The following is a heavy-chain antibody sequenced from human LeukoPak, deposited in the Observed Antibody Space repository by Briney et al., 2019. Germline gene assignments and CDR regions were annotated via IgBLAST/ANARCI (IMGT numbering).Heavy chain of an antibody. Sequence: GGSLRLSCAASGFTFSSYAMSWVRQAPGKGLEWVSGISGSGATTYYADSVKGRFTISRDNSKNTLYLQMNSLRAEDTAVYYCAKDLYYYDSSRGRYFDYRGQGTLVTVSS. CDR2: ISGSGATT. D-gene: IGHD3-22*01. J-gene: IGHJ4*02. CDR1: GFTFSSYA. CDR3: AKDLYYYDSSRGRYFDY. V-gene: IGHV3-23*01.